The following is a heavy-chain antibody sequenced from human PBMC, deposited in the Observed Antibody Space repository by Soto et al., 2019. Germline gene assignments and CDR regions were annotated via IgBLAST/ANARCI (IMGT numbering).Heavy chain of an antibody. Sequence: QVQLQESGPGLVKPSETLSLTCTVSGGSISSYYWSWIRQPPGKGLEWIGYIYYSGSTNYNPSLKSRVTISGDTSKIQFCLKLSSVTAADTAVYYCARSPLILHYLDVWGKGTTVTVS. CDR3: ARSPLILHYLDV. D-gene: IGHD2-15*01. J-gene: IGHJ6*03. CDR2: IYYSGST. V-gene: IGHV4-59*01. CDR1: GGSISSYY.